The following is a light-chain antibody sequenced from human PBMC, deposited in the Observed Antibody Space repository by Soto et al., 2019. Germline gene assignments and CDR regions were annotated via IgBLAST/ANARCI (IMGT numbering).Light chain of an antibody. CDR1: SSDVGGHNH. J-gene: IGLJ1*01. CDR2: EVG. V-gene: IGLV2-14*01. CDR3: NSYTSSSTHV. Sequence: QSALTQPASVSGSPGQSITISCTGSSSDVGGHNHVSWYQQHPGKAPKLIIYEVGNRPSGVSNRFSGSKSGNTASLTISGFQAEDDADYYCNSYTSSSTHVFGTGTKRTVL.